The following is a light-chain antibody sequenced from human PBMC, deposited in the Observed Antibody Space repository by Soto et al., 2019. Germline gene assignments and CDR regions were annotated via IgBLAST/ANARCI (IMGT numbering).Light chain of an antibody. V-gene: IGLV3-21*02. CDR2: DDS. J-gene: IGLJ2*01. CDR3: QVWDSSSDHVV. CDR1: KIGSKS. Sequence: SYELTQPPSVSVAPGQTARITCGGNKIGSKSVHWYQQKPGQAPVLAVYDDSDRPSGIPERFSGSNSGNTATLTISRVEAGDEADYYCQVWDSSSDHVVFGGGTKLTVL.